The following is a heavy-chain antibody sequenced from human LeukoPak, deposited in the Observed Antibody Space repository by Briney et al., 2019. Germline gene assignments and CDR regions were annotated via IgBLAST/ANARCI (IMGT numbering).Heavy chain of an antibody. CDR1: GFTFSSYS. V-gene: IGHV3-21*01. J-gene: IGHJ4*02. D-gene: IGHD5-18*01. CDR3: AKNKKGDRYTYGHDS. CDR2: ISSSSSYI. Sequence: GGSLRLSCAASGFTFSSYSMNWVRQAPGKGLEWVSSISSSSSYIYYADSVKGRFTISRDNAKNSLYLQMNSLRAEDTAVYYWAKNKKGDRYTYGHDSWGQGTLVTVSS.